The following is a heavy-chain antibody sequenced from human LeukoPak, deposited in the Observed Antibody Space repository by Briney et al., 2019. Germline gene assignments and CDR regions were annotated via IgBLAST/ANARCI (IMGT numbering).Heavy chain of an antibody. CDR1: GYTFTSYG. V-gene: IGHV1-18*01. D-gene: IGHD2-15*01. CDR3: ARGNRDLMSGGSLDY. J-gene: IGHJ4*02. Sequence: GASVKVSCKASGYTFTSYGISWVRHAPGQGLELMGWISAYDGKTNYPQKVQGRVTMTTDTSTSTAYMDLRSLRYDDTAVYYCARGNRDLMSGGSLDYWGQGTLVTVSS. CDR2: ISAYDGKT.